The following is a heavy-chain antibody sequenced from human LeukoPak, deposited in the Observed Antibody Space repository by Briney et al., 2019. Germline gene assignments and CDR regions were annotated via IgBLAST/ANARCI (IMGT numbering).Heavy chain of an antibody. D-gene: IGHD3-3*01. CDR3: TRLKNIPGRITIETYYYYMDV. V-gene: IGHV4-39*01. CDR2: IYYSGST. J-gene: IGHJ6*03. CDR1: GGSISSSSYY. Sequence: SETLSLTCTVSGGSISSSSYYWGWIRQPPGKGLEWIGSIYYSGSTYYIPSLKSRVTISVDTSKNQFSLKLSSVTAADPPVYLCTRLKNIPGRITIETYYYYMDVWGKGTTVTVSS.